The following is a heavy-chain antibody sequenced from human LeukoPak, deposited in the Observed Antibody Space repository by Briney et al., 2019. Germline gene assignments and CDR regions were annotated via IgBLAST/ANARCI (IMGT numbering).Heavy chain of an antibody. Sequence: GASVKVSCKASGYTFTSYGISWVRQAPGQGLEWMGWISAYNGNTNYAQKLQGRVTMTTDTSTSTAYMELRSLRSDDTAVYYCAVSEASRYNYGMDVWGQGTTVTVSS. CDR3: AVSEASRYNYGMDV. J-gene: IGHJ6*02. CDR2: ISAYNGNT. V-gene: IGHV1-18*01. CDR1: GYTFTSYG. D-gene: IGHD2-2*01.